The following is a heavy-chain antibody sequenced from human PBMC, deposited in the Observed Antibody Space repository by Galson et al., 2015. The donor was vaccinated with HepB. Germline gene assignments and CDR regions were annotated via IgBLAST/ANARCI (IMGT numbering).Heavy chain of an antibody. Sequence: ETLSLTCAISGGSISSNNWWSWVRQPPGKGLEWIGQIYHSGSTNYNPSLTSRVTISVDKSRNQFSLKLSSVTAAGTAVYYCARVGGQTYYNSWSGLAFDFWGQGTMVTVSS. D-gene: IGHD3-3*01. CDR2: IYHSGST. CDR3: ARVGGQTYYNSWSGLAFDF. CDR1: GGSISSNNW. V-gene: IGHV4-4*02. J-gene: IGHJ3*01.